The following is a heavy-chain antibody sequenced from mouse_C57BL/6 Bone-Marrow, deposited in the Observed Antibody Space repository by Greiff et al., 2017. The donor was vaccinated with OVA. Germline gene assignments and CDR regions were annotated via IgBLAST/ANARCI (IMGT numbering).Heavy chain of an antibody. CDR2: IHPNSGST. CDR1: GYTFTSYW. CDR3: SSMVTTPWFAY. D-gene: IGHD2-2*01. Sequence: QVQLQQPGAELVKPGASVKLSCKASGYTFTSYWMHWVKQRPGQGLEWIGMIHPNSGSTNYNEKFKSKATLTVDKSSSTAYMQLSSLTSEDSAVYYCSSMVTTPWFAYWGQGTLVTVSA. J-gene: IGHJ3*01. V-gene: IGHV1-64*01.